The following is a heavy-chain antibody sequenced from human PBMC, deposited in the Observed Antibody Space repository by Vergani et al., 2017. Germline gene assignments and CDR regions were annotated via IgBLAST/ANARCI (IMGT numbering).Heavy chain of an antibody. J-gene: IGHJ3*01. V-gene: IGHV4-61*02. CDR2: ISASGNA. D-gene: IGHD2-15*01. CDR1: GGSISAGYYF. CDR3: ARRSGGYYSGGKVHPLRTAFDV. Sequence: QLQLPESGPGLVKPSQTLSLTCTMSGGSISAGYYFWSWIRQPAGKGLEWLGHISASGNASHSPSLKTRVSMSVDTSKNQFSLTVTSVTAADTAIYFCARRSGGYYSGGKVHPLRTAFDVWGHGTVVTVSS.